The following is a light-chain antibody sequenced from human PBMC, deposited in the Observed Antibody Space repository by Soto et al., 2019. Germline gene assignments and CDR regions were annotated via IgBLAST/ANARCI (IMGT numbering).Light chain of an antibody. CDR1: KGISND. CDR2: AAS. Sequence: DIQMTQSPSSLSASVGDRVTITCRSSKGISNDLAWYQQKPGKVPKLLIDAASTLQSGGSSRFSGGESGTDFTLSSSSPQPDDVATYYCQQYNSAPLTFGGGTKVEIK. CDR3: QQYNSAPLT. V-gene: IGKV1-27*01. J-gene: IGKJ4*02.